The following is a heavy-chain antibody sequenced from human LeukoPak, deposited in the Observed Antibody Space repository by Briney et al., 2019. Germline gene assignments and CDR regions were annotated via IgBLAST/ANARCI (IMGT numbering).Heavy chain of an antibody. CDR2: IGTAGDT. CDR1: GFTFSDYD. J-gene: IGHJ4*02. D-gene: IGHD3-10*01. Sequence: GGSLRLSCAASGFTFSDYDMHWVRQATGKGLEWVSAIGTAGDTYYTGSVKGRFTISRENAKNSLYLQMNSLRAEDTAVYYCAKTRMSLLLWFGELFYSWGQGTLVTVSS. CDR3: AKTRMSLLLWFGELFYS. V-gene: IGHV3-13*01.